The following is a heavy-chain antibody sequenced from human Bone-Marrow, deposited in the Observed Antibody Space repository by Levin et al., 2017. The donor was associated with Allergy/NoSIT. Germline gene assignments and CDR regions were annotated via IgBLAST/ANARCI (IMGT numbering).Heavy chain of an antibody. D-gene: IGHD6-19*01. CDR2: ISYDGSNK. V-gene: IGHV3-30*18. Sequence: PGGSLRLSCAASGFTFSSYGMHWVRQAPGKGLEWVAVISYDGSNKYYADSVKGRFTISRDNSKNTLYLQMNSLRAEDTAVYYCAKVAGYSSGWYRLYYYYYMDVWGKGTTVTVSS. CDR3: AKVAGYSSGWYRLYYYYYMDV. J-gene: IGHJ6*03. CDR1: GFTFSSYG.